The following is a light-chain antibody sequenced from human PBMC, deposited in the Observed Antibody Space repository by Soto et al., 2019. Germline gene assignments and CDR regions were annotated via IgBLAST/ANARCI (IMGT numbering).Light chain of an antibody. CDR2: EVT. CDR3: SSYAGSPWL. V-gene: IGLV2-8*01. CDR1: GSDIGNYDY. J-gene: IGLJ3*02. Sequence: SALTQPPSASGSPGQSVTISCTGTGSDIGNYDYVSWYQQYPGKAPKLMIYEVTKRPSGVPDRISGSKSGNTASLTISGLQTEDEADYYCSSYAGSPWLFGGGTKLTVL.